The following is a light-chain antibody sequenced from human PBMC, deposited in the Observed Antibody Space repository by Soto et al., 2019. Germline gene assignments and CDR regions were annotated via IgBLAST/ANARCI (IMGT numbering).Light chain of an antibody. CDR2: DTS. Sequence: PGERATLSCRASQSVSSYLAWYQQKPGQAPRLLIYDTSKRATGIPARFSGSGSGTDFTLTISSLEPEDFAVYYCQQRTNWPRSFTFDPGTKVDIK. V-gene: IGKV3-11*01. J-gene: IGKJ3*01. CDR1: QSVSSY. CDR3: QQRTNWPRSFT.